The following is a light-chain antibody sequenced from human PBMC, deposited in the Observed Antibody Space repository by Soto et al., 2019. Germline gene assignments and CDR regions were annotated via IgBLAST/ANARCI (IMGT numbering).Light chain of an antibody. CDR2: GAS. CDR3: QQYNNWPQT. Sequence: EIVMTQSPATLSVSPGERATLSYRASQSVSSNLSWYQQKPGHAPRLLIYGASTRATGIPARIIGSGCGREFSLTIISLQSEDFAVYYCQQYNNWPQTFGQGIKVEIK. J-gene: IGKJ1*01. V-gene: IGKV3-15*01. CDR1: QSVSSN.